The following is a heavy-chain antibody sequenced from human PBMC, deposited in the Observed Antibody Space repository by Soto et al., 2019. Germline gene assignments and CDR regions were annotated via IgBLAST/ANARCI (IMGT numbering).Heavy chain of an antibody. CDR3: AKARITMIVVVPHAFDI. CDR1: GFTFSSYS. CDR2: ISGSGGST. D-gene: IGHD3-22*01. J-gene: IGHJ3*02. Sequence: GGSLRLSCAASGFTFSSYSMNWVRQAPGKGLEWVSYISGSGGSTCYADSVKGRFTISRDNSKNTLYLQMNSLRAEDTAVYYCAKARITMIVVVPHAFDIWGQGTMVTVSS. V-gene: IGHV3-23*01.